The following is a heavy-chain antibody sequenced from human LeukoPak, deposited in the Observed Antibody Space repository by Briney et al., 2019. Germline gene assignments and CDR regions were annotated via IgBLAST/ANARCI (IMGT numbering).Heavy chain of an antibody. CDR3: ARLTTLDTAMVEDY. V-gene: IGHV4-59*01. CDR1: GGSISSYY. J-gene: IGHJ4*02. D-gene: IGHD5-18*01. CDR2: IYYSRST. Sequence: SETLSLTCTVSGGSISSYYWSWIRQPPGKGLEWIGYIYYSRSTNYNPSLKSRVTISVDTSKNQFSLKLSSVTAADTAVYYCARLTTLDTAMVEDYWGQGTLVTVSS.